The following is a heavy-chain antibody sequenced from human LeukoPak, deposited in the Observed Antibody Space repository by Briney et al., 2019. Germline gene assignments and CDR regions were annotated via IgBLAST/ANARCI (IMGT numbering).Heavy chain of an antibody. CDR1: GFTVSSNY. J-gene: IGHJ4*02. CDR2: IYSGGST. V-gene: IGHV3-66*01. D-gene: IGHD5/OR15-5a*01. Sequence: PGGSLRLSCAASGFTVSSNYMSWVRQAPGKGLEWVSVIYSGGSTYYADSVKGRFTISRDNSKNTLYLQMNSLRAEDAAVYFCARDRHGSAVYNFDYWGQGTLVAVSS. CDR3: ARDRHGSAVYNFDY.